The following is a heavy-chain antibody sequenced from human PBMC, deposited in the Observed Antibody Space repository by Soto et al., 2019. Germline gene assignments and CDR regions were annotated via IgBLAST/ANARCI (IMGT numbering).Heavy chain of an antibody. CDR3: ARDGSGRPETI. D-gene: IGHD3-10*01. Sequence: SETLSLTCTVSGGSINSGDYYWSWIRQPPGKGLEWIGYIYYSGSTYYNPSLKSRVTISVDTSKNQFSLKLSSVTAADTAVYYCARDGSGRPETIWGQGTMVTVSS. V-gene: IGHV4-30-4*02. J-gene: IGHJ3*02. CDR2: IYYSGST. CDR1: GGSINSGDYY.